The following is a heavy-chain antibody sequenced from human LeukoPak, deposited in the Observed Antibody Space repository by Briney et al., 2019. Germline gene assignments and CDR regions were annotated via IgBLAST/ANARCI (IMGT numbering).Heavy chain of an antibody. CDR1: GGTFSRYA. CDR2: IIPILGIA. CDR3: AVSPYYYYYMDV. V-gene: IGHV1-69*04. Sequence: SVKVSCKASGGTFSRYAISWVRQAPGQGLEWMGRIIPILGIANYAQKFQGRVTITADESTSTAYMELSSLRSEDTAVYYCAVSPYYYYYMDVWGKGTTVTVSS. D-gene: IGHD4-11*01. J-gene: IGHJ6*03.